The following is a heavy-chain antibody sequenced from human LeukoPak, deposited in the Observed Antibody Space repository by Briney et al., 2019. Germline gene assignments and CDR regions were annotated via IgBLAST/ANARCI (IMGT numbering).Heavy chain of an antibody. J-gene: IGHJ3*02. CDR3: ARDLRSYGSAFDI. CDR2: IIPIFGTA. Sequence: SVKVSCKASGGTFSSYAIRWVRQAPGQGLEWMGRIIPIFGTANYAQKFQGRVTITTDESTSTAYMELSSLRSEDTAVYYCARDLRSYGSAFDIWGQGTMATFSS. D-gene: IGHD5-18*01. CDR1: GGTFSSYA. V-gene: IGHV1-69*05.